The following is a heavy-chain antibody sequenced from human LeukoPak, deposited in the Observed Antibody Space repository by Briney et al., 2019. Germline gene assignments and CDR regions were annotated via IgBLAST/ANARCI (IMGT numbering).Heavy chain of an antibody. CDR2: FDPEDGET. CDR3: ATGGDFWSGSIPPLYY. V-gene: IGHV1-24*01. CDR1: GDTFTGYY. D-gene: IGHD3-3*01. Sequence: EASVRVSCKASGDTFTGYYMHWVRQAPGQGLEWMGGFDPEDGETIYAQKFQGRVTMTEDTSTDTAYMELSSLRSEDTAVYYCATGGDFWSGSIPPLYYWGQGTLVTVSS. J-gene: IGHJ4*02.